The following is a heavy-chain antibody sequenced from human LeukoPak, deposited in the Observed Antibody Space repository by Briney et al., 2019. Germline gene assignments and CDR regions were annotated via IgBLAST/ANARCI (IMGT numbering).Heavy chain of an antibody. V-gene: IGHV1-69*04. Sequence: EASVKVSCKASGGTFSSYAISWLRQAPGQGLEWMGRIIPILGIANYAQKFQGRVTITADKSTSTAYMELSSLRSEDTAVYYSAIDGGSAMSSAFDIWGQGTMVTVSS. J-gene: IGHJ3*02. D-gene: IGHD5-18*01. CDR2: IIPILGIA. CDR3: AIDGGSAMSSAFDI. CDR1: GGTFSSYA.